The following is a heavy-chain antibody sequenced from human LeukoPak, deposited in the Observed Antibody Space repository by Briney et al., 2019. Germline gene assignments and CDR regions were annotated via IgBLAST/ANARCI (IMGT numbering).Heavy chain of an antibody. CDR3: ARDARLLSFLK. Sequence: GGSLRLSCAASGFAFNTYSMNWVRQAPGKGLEWVSFIFFSSTYIYYTDSVKGQFTISRDNARNSLYLQMNSLRAEDTAIYYCARDARLLSFLKWGQGTLVTVSS. D-gene: IGHD3-3*01. J-gene: IGHJ4*02. V-gene: IGHV3-21*04. CDR2: IFFSSTYI. CDR1: GFAFNTYS.